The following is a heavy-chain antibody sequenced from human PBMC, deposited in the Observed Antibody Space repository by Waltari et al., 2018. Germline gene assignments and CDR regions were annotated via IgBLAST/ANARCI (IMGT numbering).Heavy chain of an antibody. Sequence: QLQLQESGPGLVKPSETLSLTCTVSGGSISSSSYYWGWIRHPPGKGLEWIGSIYYSGSTYYNPSLKSRVTISVDTSKNQFSLKLSSVTAADTAVYYCAGLGYCSGGSCYHWYFDLWGRGTLVTVSS. CDR2: IYYSGST. V-gene: IGHV4-39*07. J-gene: IGHJ2*01. D-gene: IGHD2-15*01. CDR3: AGLGYCSGGSCYHWYFDL. CDR1: GGSISSSSYY.